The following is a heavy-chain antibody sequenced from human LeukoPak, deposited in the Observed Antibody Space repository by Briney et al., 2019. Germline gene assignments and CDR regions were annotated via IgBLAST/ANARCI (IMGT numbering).Heavy chain of an antibody. Sequence: PSETLSLTCTVSGGSISSYYWSWIRQPPGKGLEWIGYIYYSGSTNYNPSLKSRVTISVDTSKNQFSLKLSSVTAADTAVYYCARDTITAPGTFDYWGQGTLVTVSS. J-gene: IGHJ4*02. V-gene: IGHV4-59*12. CDR1: GGSISSYY. CDR3: ARDTITAPGTFDY. CDR2: IYYSGST. D-gene: IGHD6-13*01.